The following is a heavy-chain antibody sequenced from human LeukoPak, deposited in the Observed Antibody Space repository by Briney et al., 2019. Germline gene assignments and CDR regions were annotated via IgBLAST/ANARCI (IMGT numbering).Heavy chain of an antibody. CDR3: ARHEYGSGSYYQRGAINY. V-gene: IGHV3-20*04. CDR2: INWNGGST. CDR1: GFTFDDYG. Sequence: GGSLRLSCAASGFTFDDYGMSWVRQAPGKGLEWVSGINWNGGSTGYADSVKGRFTIFRDNAKNSLYLQMNSLRAEDTALYYCARHEYGSGSYYQRGAINYWGQGTLVTVSS. D-gene: IGHD3-10*01. J-gene: IGHJ4*02.